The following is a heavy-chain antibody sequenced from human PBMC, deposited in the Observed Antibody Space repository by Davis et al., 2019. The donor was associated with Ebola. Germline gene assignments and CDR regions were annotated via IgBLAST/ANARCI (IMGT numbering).Heavy chain of an antibody. CDR2: IISNSGGT. J-gene: IGHJ4*02. CDR3: AKGVGATKGSLEY. V-gene: IGHV1-2*06. D-gene: IGHD1-26*01. Sequence: ASVKVSCKASGYTFTGYNMHWVRQAPGQGLKWMGRIISNSGGTNYAQKFQGRVTVTRDTSISTAYMELSSLRSDDTAVYYCAKGVGATKGSLEYWGQGTLVTVSS. CDR1: GYTFTGYN.